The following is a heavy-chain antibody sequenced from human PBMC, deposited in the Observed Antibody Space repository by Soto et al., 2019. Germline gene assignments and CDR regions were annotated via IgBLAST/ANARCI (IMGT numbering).Heavy chain of an antibody. CDR1: GFSLSNARMG. Sequence: QVTLKESGPVLVKPTETLTLTCTVSGFSLSNARMGVSWIRQPPGKALAWLAHIFSNDEKSYSTSLKSRLTTSKDTSKNQVVLTMTNIDPVDTATYYCARTEYYGGVPQTAFDIWGQGTMVTVSS. V-gene: IGHV2-26*01. D-gene: IGHD4-17*01. CDR2: IFSNDEK. CDR3: ARTEYYGGVPQTAFDI. J-gene: IGHJ3*02.